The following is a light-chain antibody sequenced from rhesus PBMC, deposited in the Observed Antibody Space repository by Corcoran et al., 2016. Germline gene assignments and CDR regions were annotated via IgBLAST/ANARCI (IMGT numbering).Light chain of an antibody. Sequence: DIQMTQSPSSLSASVGDRVNITCQARQGISSWLAWNQQKPGKAPKLLNYAASSLQSGVPSRFSGSGSGTDFTLPIISLHPEDFATYYYQQHNSYPPTFGQGTKVEIK. V-gene: IGKV1-33*02. CDR2: AAS. CDR3: QQHNSYPPT. J-gene: IGKJ1*01. CDR1: QGISSW.